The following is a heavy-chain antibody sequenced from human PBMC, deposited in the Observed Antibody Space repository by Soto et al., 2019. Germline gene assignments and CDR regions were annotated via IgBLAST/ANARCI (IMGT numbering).Heavy chain of an antibody. D-gene: IGHD6-13*01. V-gene: IGHV3-30-3*01. CDR1: GFTFSSYA. J-gene: IGHJ6*02. CDR3: ARNSLRWYSSRHHYGMDV. CDR2: ISYDGSNK. Sequence: GGSLRLSCAASGFTFSSYAMHWVRQAPGNGLEWVAVISYDGSNKYYADSVKGRFTISRDNSKNTLYLQMNSLRAEDTAVYYWARNSLRWYSSRHHYGMDVWGQGTTVTVSS.